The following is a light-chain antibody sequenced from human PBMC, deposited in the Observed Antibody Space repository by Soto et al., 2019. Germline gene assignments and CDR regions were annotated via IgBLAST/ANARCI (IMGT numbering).Light chain of an antibody. J-gene: IGKJ1*01. CDR2: AAS. CDR1: QSISSH. V-gene: IGKV1-39*01. CDR3: QKYNSAPQT. Sequence: DIQMTQSPSSLSVSVGERVTITCRASQSISSHLNWYQQKPGKAPKLLIYAASSLQSGVPSRFSGSGSGTDFTLTISSLQPEDFATYYCQKYNSAPQTFGQGTKVDIK.